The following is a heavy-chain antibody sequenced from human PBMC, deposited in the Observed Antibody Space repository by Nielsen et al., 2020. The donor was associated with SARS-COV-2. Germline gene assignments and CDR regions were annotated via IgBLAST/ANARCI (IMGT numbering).Heavy chain of an antibody. J-gene: IGHJ4*02. CDR1: GFTFSSYG. CDR3: ASGPGIVGAALRDY. CDR2: IWYDGSNK. D-gene: IGHD1-26*01. Sequence: GGSLRLSCAASGFTFSSYGMNWVRQAPGKGLEWVAVIWYDGSNKYYADSVKGRFTISRDNSKNTLYLQMNSLRAEDTAVYYCASGPGIVGAALRDYWGQGTLVTVSS. V-gene: IGHV3-33*01.